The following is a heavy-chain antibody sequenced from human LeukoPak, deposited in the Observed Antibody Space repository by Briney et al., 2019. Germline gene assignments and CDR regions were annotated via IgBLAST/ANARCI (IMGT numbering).Heavy chain of an antibody. D-gene: IGHD1-20*01. CDR1: GGSFSGYY. CDR2: INHSGST. Sequence: PSETLSLTCAVYGGSFSGYYWSWIRQPPGKGLEWIGEINHSGSTNYNPSLKSRVTISVDTSKNQFSLKLSSVTAADTAVYYCARGPGLITGTGGGDDYWGQGTLVTVSS. V-gene: IGHV4-34*01. CDR3: ARGPGLITGTGGGDDY. J-gene: IGHJ4*02.